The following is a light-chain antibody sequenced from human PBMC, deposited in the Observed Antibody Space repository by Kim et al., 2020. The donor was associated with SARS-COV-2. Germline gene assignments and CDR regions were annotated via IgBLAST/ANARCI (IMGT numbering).Light chain of an antibody. CDR3: QTWDTGIRV. CDR1: GGQSCYY. Sequence: VNPPWPPRGGQSCYYGAWQQQQPGKRPRYLVNRNSVGSHIRGDGIPDRFSGSGSGAERYLTISGLQSEDEADYYCQTWDTGIRVFGGGTQLTVL. V-gene: IGLV4-69*01. J-gene: IGLJ2*01. CDR2: RNSVGSH.